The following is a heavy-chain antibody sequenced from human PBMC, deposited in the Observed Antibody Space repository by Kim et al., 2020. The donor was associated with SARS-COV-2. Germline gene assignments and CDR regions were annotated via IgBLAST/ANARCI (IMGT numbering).Heavy chain of an antibody. J-gene: IGHJ6*02. CDR2: INTNTGNP. V-gene: IGHV7-4-1*02. CDR3: ARVLTSGARYCSGGSCYSPTNYYYYGMDV. CDR1: GYTFTSYA. D-gene: IGHD2-15*01. Sequence: ASVKVSCKASGYTFTSYAMNWVRQAPGQGLEWMGWINTNTGNPTYAQGFTGRFVFSLDTSVSTAYLQISSLKAEDTAVYYCARVLTSGARYCSGGSCYSPTNYYYYGMDVWGQGTTVTVSS.